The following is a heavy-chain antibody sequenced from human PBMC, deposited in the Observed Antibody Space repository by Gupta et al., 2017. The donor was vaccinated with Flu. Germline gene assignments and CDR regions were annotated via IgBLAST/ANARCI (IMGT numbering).Heavy chain of an antibody. D-gene: IGHD3-9*01. Sequence: SQTLSLTCTVSGGSISSGAYFWSWIRQRPGKGLEWIGNINYIGTTYYNPSLKSRLSISVDTSKTQVSLELNSVTAADTAVYSCARGGGDDVLTGYSDPFDIWGQGTLVTVSS. CDR2: INYIGTT. V-gene: IGHV4-31*03. CDR1: GGSISSGAYF. J-gene: IGHJ3*02. CDR3: ARGGGDDVLTGYSDPFDI.